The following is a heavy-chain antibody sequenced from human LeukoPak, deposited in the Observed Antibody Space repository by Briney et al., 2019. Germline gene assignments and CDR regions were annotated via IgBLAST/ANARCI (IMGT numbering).Heavy chain of an antibody. V-gene: IGHV3-23*01. CDR1: GFTFSTYV. Sequence: GGSLRLSCAASGFTFSTYVMNWFRQAPGKGLEWVSTISVGAEYIFYADSVKGRFTISRDDSNNALYLQMHSLRAEDTAVYYCASDGYSPEYFQHWGQGTLVTVSS. CDR3: ASDGYSPEYFQH. D-gene: IGHD2-21*02. J-gene: IGHJ1*01. CDR2: ISVGAEYI.